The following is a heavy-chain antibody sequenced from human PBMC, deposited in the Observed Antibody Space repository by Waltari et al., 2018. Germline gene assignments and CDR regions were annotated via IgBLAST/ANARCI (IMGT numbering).Heavy chain of an antibody. D-gene: IGHD3-10*01. CDR2: INQCGTT. CDR1: GASFNGYC. V-gene: IGHV4-34*01. CDR3: ARRRQRDYYCSGSYYGL. Sequence: QVQLQQWGAGLLKPSETLSITCAVYGASFNGYCWSWLVQPPGKGLEWRGEINQCGTTNYNPSLKSRFTISVDTSMNQFSLKLSSVTAADTAVYYCARRRQRDYYCSGSYYGLWGQGTLVTVSS. J-gene: IGHJ4*02.